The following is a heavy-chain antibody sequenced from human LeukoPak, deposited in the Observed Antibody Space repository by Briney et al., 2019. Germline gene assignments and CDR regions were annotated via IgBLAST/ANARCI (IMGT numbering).Heavy chain of an antibody. CDR2: INHSGST. D-gene: IGHD5-18*01. J-gene: IGHJ5*02. CDR1: GGSFSGYY. CDR3: ARDGYSYGHNWFDP. Sequence: PSETLSLTCAVYGGSFSGYYWSWIRQPPGKGLEWIGEINHSGSTNYNPSLKSRVTISVDTSKNQFSLKLSSVTAADTAVYYCARDGYSYGHNWFDPWGQGTLVTVSS. V-gene: IGHV4-34*01.